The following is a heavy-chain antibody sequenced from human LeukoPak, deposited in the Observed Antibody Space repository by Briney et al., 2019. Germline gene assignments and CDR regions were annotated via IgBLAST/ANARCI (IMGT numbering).Heavy chain of an antibody. Sequence: SETLSLTCTVSGGSVSSYYRSWVRQPAGKGLEWIGYIYYSGSNTYNPSLKSRATISIDTYKNKFPVKLRPETGADAGVLYCARGGIAVAGTFGLWGQGTLVTVSS. V-gene: IGHV4-59*02. D-gene: IGHD6-19*01. CDR1: GGSVSSYY. J-gene: IGHJ5*02. CDR3: ARGGIAVAGTFGL. CDR2: IYYSGSN.